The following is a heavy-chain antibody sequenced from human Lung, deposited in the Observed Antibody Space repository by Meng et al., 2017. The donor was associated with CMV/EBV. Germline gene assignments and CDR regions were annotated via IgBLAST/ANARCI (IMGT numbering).Heavy chain of an antibody. V-gene: IGHV1-2*05. CDR3: ATGCNSPPWFFEF. J-gene: IGHJ2*01. CDR1: GYTFTACD. Sequence: QEQLVQSATELKNPEASVNVSSTASGYTFTACDMHCGRQAPGQGLEWMGRINTHDGATAYLKKFQGRVTMIRETSISTAYLEFSSLVSADPDMYYCATGCNSPPWFFEFWGGGSLVTVSS. CDR2: INTHDGAT. D-gene: IGHD5-24*01.